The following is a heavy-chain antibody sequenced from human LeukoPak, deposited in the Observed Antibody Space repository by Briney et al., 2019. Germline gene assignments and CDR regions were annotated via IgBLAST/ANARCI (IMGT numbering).Heavy chain of an antibody. V-gene: IGHV3-33*05. J-gene: IGHJ6*02. CDR2: ISSDGSNK. Sequence: PGRSLRLSCTASGFTFSSYGMHWVRQAPGKGLEWVADISSDGSNKYYVDSVKGRFTISRDNSKNTLFLQMDSLRAEDAAVYYCAKDPIAVAGNNYYGMDVWGQGTTVTVSS. CDR1: GFTFSSYG. CDR3: AKDPIAVAGNNYYGMDV. D-gene: IGHD6-19*01.